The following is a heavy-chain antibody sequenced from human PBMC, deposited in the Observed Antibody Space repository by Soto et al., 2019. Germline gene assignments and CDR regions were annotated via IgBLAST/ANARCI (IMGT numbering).Heavy chain of an antibody. Sequence: SETLSLTCAVSSGSISSSNWWSWVRQPPGKGLEWIGEIYHSGSTNYNPSLNNQVTLSLDMSRNHFSLKLKSVTAADTAVYYCASLLRSGTYYYPTPKNVYWGLGTLVTVSS. CDR3: ASLLRSGTYYYPTPKNVY. V-gene: IGHV4-4*02. CDR1: SGSISSSNW. CDR2: IYHSGST. D-gene: IGHD3-10*02. J-gene: IGHJ4*02.